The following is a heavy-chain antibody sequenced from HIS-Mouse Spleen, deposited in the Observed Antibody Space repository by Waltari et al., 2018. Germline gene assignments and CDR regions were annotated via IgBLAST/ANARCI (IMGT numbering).Heavy chain of an antibody. CDR2: IYYSGST. CDR1: GGSISSSTSH. CDR3: AREIPYSSSWYDWYFDL. D-gene: IGHD6-13*01. J-gene: IGHJ2*01. Sequence: QLQLQESGPGLVKPSETLSLTCTVSGGSISSSTSHWGWIRPPPGKGLEWIGSIYYSGSTYYNPSLKSRVTISVDTSKNQFSLKLSSVTAADTAVYYCAREIPYSSSWYDWYFDLWGRGTLVTVSS. V-gene: IGHV4-39*07.